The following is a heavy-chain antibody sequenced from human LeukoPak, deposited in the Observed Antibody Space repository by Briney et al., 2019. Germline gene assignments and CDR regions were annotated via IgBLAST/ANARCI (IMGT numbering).Heavy chain of an antibody. Sequence: ASVKVSCKASGYTFTGYYMHWVRQAPGQGLEWMGWINPNSGGTNYAQKFQGRVTMTRDTSISTAYMELSRLRSDDTAVYYCARDVDPRAPQYYFHYWGQGTLVTVSS. CDR1: GYTFTGYY. CDR3: ARDVDPRAPQYYFHY. CDR2: INPNSGGT. V-gene: IGHV1-2*02. D-gene: IGHD5-12*01. J-gene: IGHJ4*02.